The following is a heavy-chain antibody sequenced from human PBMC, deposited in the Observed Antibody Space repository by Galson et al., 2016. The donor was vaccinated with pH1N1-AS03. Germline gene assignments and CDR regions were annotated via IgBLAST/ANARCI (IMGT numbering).Heavy chain of an antibody. Sequence: SVKVSCKATGDNYDMHWVRQAPGRGLAWMGWTNPASGATNSAKKFQGKVTMTWDTSTTTAYLELSSLTSDDTAVYYCARDRGYYDYKGALDLWGQGTRVTVSS. CDR3: ARDRGYYDYKGALDL. D-gene: IGHD5-12*01. CDR1: GDNYD. J-gene: IGHJ3*01. V-gene: IGHV1-2*02. CDR2: TNPASGAT.